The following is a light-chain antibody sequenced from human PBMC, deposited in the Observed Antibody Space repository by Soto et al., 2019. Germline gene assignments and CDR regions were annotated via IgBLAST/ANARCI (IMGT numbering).Light chain of an antibody. V-gene: IGKV3-11*01. Sequence: EIVLTQSPATLSLSPGERATLSCRASQNVSSYLAWYQQKPGQAPRLLIYDAFNRATGIPARFSGSGSGTDFTLTISSLEPEDFAVYYCQQRSSWPFTFGPGTKVDI. CDR3: QQRSSWPFT. CDR2: DAF. J-gene: IGKJ3*01. CDR1: QNVSSY.